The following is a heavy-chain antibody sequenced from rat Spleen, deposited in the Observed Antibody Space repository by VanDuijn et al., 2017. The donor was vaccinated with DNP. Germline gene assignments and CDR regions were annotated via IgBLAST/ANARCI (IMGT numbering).Heavy chain of an antibody. CDR1: GFTFSDHN. J-gene: IGHJ2*01. CDR2: ISYNGGTP. V-gene: IGHV5-7*01. Sequence: EVLLVESDGGLVQPGRSLKLSCAVSGFTFSDHNMAWVRQAPAKGLEWVATISYNGGTPYYRDSVKGRFTISRDNAQSTLYPQMDSLRSEDTAMYYCTRTTTEVPFDYWGQGVTVTVSS. D-gene: IGHD1-11*01. CDR3: TRTTTEVPFDY.